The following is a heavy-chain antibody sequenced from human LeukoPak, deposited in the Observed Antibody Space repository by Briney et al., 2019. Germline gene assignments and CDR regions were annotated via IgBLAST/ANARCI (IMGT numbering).Heavy chain of an antibody. CDR3: ARRQRISRMSWGGF. J-gene: IGHJ4*02. CDR1: GASFSAYY. D-gene: IGHD2-21*01. CDR2: VNNSGDT. V-gene: IGHV4-34*01. Sequence: SSETLSLTCGVSGASFSAYYWSWIRQPPGKGLEWIAEVNNSGDTHYNPSLKSRVTISVDTSKNQFSLRVTSATAADTATYYCARRQRISRMSWGGFWGQGTLVIVSS.